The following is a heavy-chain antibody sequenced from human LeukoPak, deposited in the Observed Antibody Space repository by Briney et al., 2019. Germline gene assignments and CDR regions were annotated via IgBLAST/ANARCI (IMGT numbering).Heavy chain of an antibody. V-gene: IGHV4-61*09. D-gene: IGHD4-17*01. CDR3: ARENGDYAYDY. CDR1: GGSINSGSYY. Sequence: PSETLSLTCTVSGGSINSGSYYWSWIRQPAGKGLEWIGHIYTSGSTNYNPSLKSRLTLSVDTSKNQFSLRLRSETTADTAVYFCARENGDYAYDYWGQGTPVTVSS. CDR2: IYTSGST. J-gene: IGHJ4*02.